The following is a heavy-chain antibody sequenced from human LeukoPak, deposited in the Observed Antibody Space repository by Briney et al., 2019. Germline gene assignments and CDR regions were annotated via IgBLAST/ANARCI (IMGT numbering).Heavy chain of an antibody. CDR3: AKDPRAYGADPFDY. Sequence: PGGSLSLSCSASGFTFSAYTMNWVRQAPRKGLEWVSSISGSGDSTYYADSVKGRFTISRDNSKNTLYLRMNSLRAEDTAVYHCAKDPRAYGADPFDYWGQGTLVTVSS. CDR1: GFTFSAYT. CDR2: ISGSGDST. J-gene: IGHJ4*02. V-gene: IGHV3-23*01. D-gene: IGHD4/OR15-4a*01.